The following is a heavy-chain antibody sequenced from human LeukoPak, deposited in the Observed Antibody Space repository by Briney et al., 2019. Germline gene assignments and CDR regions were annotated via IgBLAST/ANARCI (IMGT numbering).Heavy chain of an antibody. CDR1: GFTFSSFG. CDR2: IWYDGSNK. CDR3: AKDRATVVTFAFDI. D-gene: IGHD4-23*01. Sequence: PGGSLRLSCAASGFTFSSFGMHWVRQAPGKGLEWVAVIWYDGSNKYYADSVKGRFTISRDNSKNTLYLQMNSLRAEDTAVYYCAKDRATVVTFAFDIWGQGTMVTLSS. J-gene: IGHJ3*02. V-gene: IGHV3-30*02.